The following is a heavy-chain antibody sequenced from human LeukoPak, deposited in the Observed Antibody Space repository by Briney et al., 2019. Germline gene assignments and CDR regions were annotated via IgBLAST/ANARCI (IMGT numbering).Heavy chain of an antibody. CDR1: CYTFTSYG. J-gene: IGHJ3*02. CDR3: ARVYGYPSPLGFDI. D-gene: IGHD5-24*01. CDR2: ISAYNGNT. V-gene: IGHV1-18*01. Sequence: GASVKVSCKASCYTFTSYGISWVRQAPGQGLEWMGWISAYNGNTNYAQKLQGRVTMTTDTSTSTAYMELRSLRSDDTAVYYCARVYGYPSPLGFDIWGQGTMVTVSS.